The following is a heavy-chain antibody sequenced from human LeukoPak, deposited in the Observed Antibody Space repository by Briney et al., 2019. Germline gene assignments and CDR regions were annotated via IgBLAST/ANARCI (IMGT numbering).Heavy chain of an antibody. V-gene: IGHV3-21*01. CDR3: ARDLPGELGRGVFDI. Sequence: GGSLRLSCVTSGFTFSSSAMSWVRQAPGKGLEWVSSISVTTTFIYYADSVKGRFTISRDNAKNSLYLQMNTLRVDDTAVYYCARDLPGELGRGVFDIWGQGTMVTVSS. D-gene: IGHD1-1*01. J-gene: IGHJ3*02. CDR1: GFTFSSSA. CDR2: ISVTTTFI.